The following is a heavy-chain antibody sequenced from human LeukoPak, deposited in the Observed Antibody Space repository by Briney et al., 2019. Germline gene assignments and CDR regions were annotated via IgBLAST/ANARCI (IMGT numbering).Heavy chain of an antibody. CDR1: GLTFSSYG. V-gene: IGHV3-33*01. J-gene: IGHJ3*01. CDR2: IWYDGSIK. Sequence: EGALRVSCAACGLTFSSYGMHGGRKAPGKGLEWVAVIWYDGSIKYYGDSVKGRFTISRDNSKNTLYLQMNSLRAEDTAMYYCARAVGPFDFWGPGTLVIVSS. CDR3: ARAVGPFDF.